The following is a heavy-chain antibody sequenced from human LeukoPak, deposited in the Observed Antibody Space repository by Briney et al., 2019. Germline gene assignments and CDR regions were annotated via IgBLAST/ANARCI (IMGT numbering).Heavy chain of an antibody. CDR2: IYYSGST. CDR3: ARSQGPTGFFDY. V-gene: IGHV4-31*03. Sequence: SETLSLTCTVSGGSISSGGYYWSWIRQHPGKGLEWIGYIYYSGSTYYNPSLKSRVTISVDTSKNQFSLKLSSVTAADTAVYYCARSQGPTGFFDYWGQGTLVTVSS. D-gene: IGHD4-11*01. J-gene: IGHJ4*02. CDR1: GGSISSGGYY.